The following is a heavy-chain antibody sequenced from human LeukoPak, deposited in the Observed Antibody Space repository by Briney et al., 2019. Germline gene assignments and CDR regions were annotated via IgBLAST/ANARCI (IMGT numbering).Heavy chain of an antibody. CDR2: VTTSGETT. D-gene: IGHD3-16*01. Sequence: GGSLRLSCAASGFTFNNYAMNWVRQAPGGGLDWVSIVTTSGETTYYAKAVKGRFTISRDNSKNILHLHMKTLRAEDMAVYYCAKARGSRADDGLDVWGQGTMVTVSS. J-gene: IGHJ3*01. V-gene: IGHV3-23*01. CDR3: AKARGSRADDGLDV. CDR1: GFTFNNYA.